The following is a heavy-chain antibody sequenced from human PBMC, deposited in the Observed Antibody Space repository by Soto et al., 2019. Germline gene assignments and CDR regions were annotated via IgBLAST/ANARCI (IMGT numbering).Heavy chain of an antibody. J-gene: IGHJ6*02. D-gene: IGHD2-15*01. CDR3: ARDGCSGGSCYFDYYYYGMDV. CDR1: GFTFSSYW. CDR2: IKQDGSEK. V-gene: IGHV3-7*03. Sequence: EVQLVESGGGLVQPGGSLRLSCAASGFTFSSYWMSWVRQAPGKGLEWVANIKQDGSEKYYVDSVKGRFTISRDNAKNSLYLQMNGLRAEDTAVYYCARDGCSGGSCYFDYYYYGMDVWGQGTTVTVSS.